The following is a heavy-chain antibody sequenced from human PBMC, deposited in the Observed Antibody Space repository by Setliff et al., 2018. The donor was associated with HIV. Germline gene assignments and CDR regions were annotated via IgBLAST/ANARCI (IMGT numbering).Heavy chain of an antibody. CDR1: GYTFTSYA. CDR2: INAGNGNT. D-gene: IGHD5-18*01. CDR3: ARDTAMVPYYYYYMDV. V-gene: IGHV1-3*01. Sequence: GASVKVSCKASGYTFTSYAMHWARQAPGQRLEWMGWINAGNGNTKYSQKFQGRVTITRDTSASTAYMELSSLRSEDTAVYYCARDTAMVPYYYYYMDVWGKGTTVTVSS. J-gene: IGHJ6*03.